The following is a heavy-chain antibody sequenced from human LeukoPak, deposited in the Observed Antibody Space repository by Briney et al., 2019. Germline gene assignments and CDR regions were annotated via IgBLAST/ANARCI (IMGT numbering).Heavy chain of an antibody. J-gene: IGHJ5*02. D-gene: IGHD2-2*01. CDR1: GCSISDYR. V-gene: IGHV4-4*07. Sequence: SETLSLTCTVSGCSISDYRWSWIRQPAGKGLEWIGRIHTSGSTNCNPSLQSRVTMSVDTSKNQFSLNLNSVTAADTAVYYCARGVRYCSSTGCQSWFDPWGQGALVTVSS. CDR3: ARGVRYCSSTGCQSWFDP. CDR2: IHTSGST.